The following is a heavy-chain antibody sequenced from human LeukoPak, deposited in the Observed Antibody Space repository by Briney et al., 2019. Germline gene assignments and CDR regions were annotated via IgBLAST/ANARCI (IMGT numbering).Heavy chain of an antibody. CDR2: LSHSGSS. CDR1: GGSVSSYY. D-gene: IGHD2-2*01. CDR3: ARARYANAWYAFDI. J-gene: IGHJ3*02. Sequence: SETLSLTCTVSGGSVSSYYWSWIRRPPGRGLEWIAYLSHSGSSDSNPSLTSRVTTLVDTSKNQFTLKLTSVTAADTAVYYCARARYANAWYAFDIWGHGTMVTVSS. V-gene: IGHV4-59*02.